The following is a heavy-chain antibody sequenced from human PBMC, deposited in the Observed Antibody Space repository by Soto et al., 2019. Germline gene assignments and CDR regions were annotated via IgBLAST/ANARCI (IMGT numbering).Heavy chain of an antibody. CDR2: ISGSGGST. CDR1: GFTFSSNA. V-gene: IGHV3-23*01. J-gene: IGHJ4*02. CDR3: ARRSSGWYFDY. D-gene: IGHD6-19*01. Sequence: EVQLLESGGGLVQPGGSLRLSCEAFGFTFSSNALSWVRQAPGKGLEWVSVISGSGGSTYYADSVKGRFTISRDNSKNTLYVQMNSLRAEDTAVYYCARRSSGWYFDYWGQGTLVTVSS.